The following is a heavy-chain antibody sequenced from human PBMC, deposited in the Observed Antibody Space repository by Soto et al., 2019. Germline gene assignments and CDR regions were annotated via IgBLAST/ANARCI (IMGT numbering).Heavy chain of an antibody. J-gene: IGHJ4*02. CDR1: GLSVSSNS. Sequence: EVQLVESGGNLVQPGGSLRLACAVSGLSVSSNSMTWVRQAPGKGLEWVSVIYSGSSTYDADSVKGRFTISRDTAENRLYLQMNSLRVEDTAVYYCARETRSGYFDYWGQGTLVNVSS. V-gene: IGHV3-53*01. CDR2: IYSGSST. D-gene: IGHD2-15*01. CDR3: ARETRSGYFDY.